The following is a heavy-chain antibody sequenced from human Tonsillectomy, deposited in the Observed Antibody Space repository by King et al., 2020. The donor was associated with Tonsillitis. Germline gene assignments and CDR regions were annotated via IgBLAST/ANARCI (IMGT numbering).Heavy chain of an antibody. CDR3: AKSRGSGSYFVYYGMDV. D-gene: IGHD3-10*01. CDR2: ISYDGSNK. Sequence: VQLVESGGGVVQPGRSLRLSCAASGFTFSSYGMHWVRQAPGKGLEWVAVISYDGSNKYYADSVKGRFTISRDNSKNTLYLQMNSLRAEDTAVYYCAKSRGSGSYFVYYGMDVWGQGTTVTVSS. J-gene: IGHJ6*02. V-gene: IGHV3-30*18. CDR1: GFTFSSYG.